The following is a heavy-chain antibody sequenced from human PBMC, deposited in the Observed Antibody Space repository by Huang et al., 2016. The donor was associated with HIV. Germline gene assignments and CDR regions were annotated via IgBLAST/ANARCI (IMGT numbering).Heavy chain of an antibody. CDR3: ARANDYGDYVGYFDY. CDR1: GYTVTTYG. V-gene: IGHV1-18*04. CDR2: ISGYNGNT. Sequence: QVQLVPSGAEVKKPGASVKVSCKASGYTVTTYGISWVRQAPGQGLEWRGWISGYNGNTKYAQKLQGRVTMTTDTSTSTADMELRSLRSDDTAVYYCARANDYGDYVGYFDYWGQGTLVTVSS. D-gene: IGHD4-17*01. J-gene: IGHJ4*02.